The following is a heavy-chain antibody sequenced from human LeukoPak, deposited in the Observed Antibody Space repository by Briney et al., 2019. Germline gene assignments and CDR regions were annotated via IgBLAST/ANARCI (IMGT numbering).Heavy chain of an antibody. V-gene: IGHV4-4*07. CDR3: ARGYNWNDSFDY. CDR2: IYTSGST. CDR1: GGSISSYY. J-gene: IGHJ4*02. D-gene: IGHD1-1*01. Sequence: SETLSLTCTVSGGSISSYYWSWIRQPAGKGPEWIGRIYTSGSTNYNPSLKSRVTMSVDTSKNQFSLKLSSVTAADTAVYYCARGYNWNDSFDYWGQGTLVTVSS.